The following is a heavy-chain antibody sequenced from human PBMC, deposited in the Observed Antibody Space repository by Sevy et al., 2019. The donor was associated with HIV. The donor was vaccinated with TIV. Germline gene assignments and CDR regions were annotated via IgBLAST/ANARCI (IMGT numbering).Heavy chain of an antibody. V-gene: IGHV3-30*03. J-gene: IGHJ6*02. Sequence: GGSLRLSCTASGFTFTTHGMHWVRQAPGKGLEWVAVISYHGRDKFYGSSVEGRFTISRDNSKKTLYLQMNSLTTEDTAVYYCARDFTGYNGMDVWDQGTMVTVSS. D-gene: IGHD3-9*01. CDR1: GFTFTTHG. CDR3: ARDFTGYNGMDV. CDR2: ISYHGRDK.